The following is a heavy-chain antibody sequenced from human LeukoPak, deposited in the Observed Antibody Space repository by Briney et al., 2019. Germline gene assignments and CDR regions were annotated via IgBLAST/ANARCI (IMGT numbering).Heavy chain of an antibody. J-gene: IGHJ3*02. D-gene: IGHD6-19*01. CDR3: ARDHSSGWYRDAFDI. Sequence: SETLSLTCTVSGGSISSSSYYWGWIRQPPGNGLEWIGSIYYSGSTYYNPSLKSRVTISVDTSRNQFSLKLSSVTAADTAVYYCARDHSSGWYRDAFDIWGQGTMVTVSS. V-gene: IGHV4-39*01. CDR1: GGSISSSSYY. CDR2: IYYSGST.